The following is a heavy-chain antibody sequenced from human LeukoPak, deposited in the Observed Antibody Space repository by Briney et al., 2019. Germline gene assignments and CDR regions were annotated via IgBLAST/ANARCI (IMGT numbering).Heavy chain of an antibody. CDR3: ARDRPKYCSGGSCYLDY. D-gene: IGHD2-15*01. CDR1: GFTFTSYW. J-gene: IGHJ4*02. CDR2: IKQDGSEK. V-gene: IGHV3-7*01. Sequence: GGSLRLSCAASGFTFTSYWMSWVRQAPGKGLEWVANIKQDGSEKYYVDSVKGRFTISRDNAKNSLYLQMNSLSAEDTDVYYCARDRPKYCSGGSCYLDYWGQGTLVTVSS.